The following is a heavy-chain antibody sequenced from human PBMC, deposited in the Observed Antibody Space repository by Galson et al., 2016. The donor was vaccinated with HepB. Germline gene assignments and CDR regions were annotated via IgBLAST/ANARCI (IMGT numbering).Heavy chain of an antibody. CDR1: GYTFFNYY. Sequence: SVKVSCKASGYTFFNYYIHWVRQAPGQGLEWMAMINPSSGSTIYAREFQGKISVTRDTAPVPSDTSTGTVHLFLSSLRHEDTAVYYCARLGGTLTGYDNFGNLRGYFDLWGRGSLVTVSS. CDR2: INPSSGST. V-gene: IGHV1-46*01. D-gene: IGHD3-9*01. J-gene: IGHJ2*01. CDR3: ARLGGTLTGYDNFGNLRGYFDL.